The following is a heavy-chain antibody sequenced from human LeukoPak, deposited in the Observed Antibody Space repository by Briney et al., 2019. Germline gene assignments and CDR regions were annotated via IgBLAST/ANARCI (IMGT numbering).Heavy chain of an antibody. CDR3: VRHLSAGRPAFDI. CDR2: ISCSGST. Sequence: KASETLSLTCSVSGGSINTYFWTWIRQPPGKGLEWIGYISCSGSTNYNPSLKSRVTISVDTSNNRFSLKLTSLTAADTAVYYCVRHLSAGRPAFDIWGQGTMVTVSS. CDR1: GGSINTYF. V-gene: IGHV4-59*08. D-gene: IGHD2-15*01. J-gene: IGHJ3*02.